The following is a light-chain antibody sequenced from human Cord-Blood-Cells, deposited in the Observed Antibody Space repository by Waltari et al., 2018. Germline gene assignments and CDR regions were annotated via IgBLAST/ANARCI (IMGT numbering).Light chain of an antibody. CDR1: SSNIGSNT. CDR2: SNN. J-gene: IGLJ1*01. CDR3: AAWDDSLNGYV. Sequence: QSVLTQPPSASGTPGQRVTISCSGSSSNIGSNTVNWYQQHPGPAPKLLIYSNNPRPAGVPDRFSGSKSGTSASLAISGLQSEDEADYYCAAWDDSLNGYVFGTGTKVTVL. V-gene: IGLV1-44*01.